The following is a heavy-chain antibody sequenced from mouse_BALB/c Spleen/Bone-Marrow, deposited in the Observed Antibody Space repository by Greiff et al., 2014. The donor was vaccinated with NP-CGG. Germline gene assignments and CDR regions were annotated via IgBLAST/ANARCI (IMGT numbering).Heavy chain of an antibody. Sequence: VKLQESGAELVRPGPSVKISCKASGYAFSSYWMNWVKQRPGQGLEWIGQIYPGDGDTNYNGKFKGKATLTADKSSSTAYMQLSSLTSEDSAVYFCARRDGSTYYYAMDYWGQGTSVTVSS. D-gene: IGHD1-1*01. CDR2: IYPGDGDT. V-gene: IGHV1-80*01. CDR1: GYAFSSYW. CDR3: ARRDGSTYYYAMDY. J-gene: IGHJ4*01.